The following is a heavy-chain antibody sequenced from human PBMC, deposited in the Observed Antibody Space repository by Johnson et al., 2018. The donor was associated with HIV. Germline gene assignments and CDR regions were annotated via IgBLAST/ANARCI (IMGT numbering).Heavy chain of an antibody. J-gene: IGHJ3*02. Sequence: VQLVESGGGLVKPGGSLRLSCAASGFTFSDYYMSWVRQAPGTGLEWVSVIYSGGSPYYADSVKGRFTISRDNSKNTLYLQMNSLRAEDTAVYYCARSSGSYLDDAFDIWGQGTMVTVSS. V-gene: IGHV3-66*01. CDR1: GFTFSDYY. D-gene: IGHD1-26*01. CDR2: IYSGGSP. CDR3: ARSSGSYLDDAFDI.